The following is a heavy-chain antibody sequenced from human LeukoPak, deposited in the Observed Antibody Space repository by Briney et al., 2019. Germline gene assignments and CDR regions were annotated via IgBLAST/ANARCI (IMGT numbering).Heavy chain of an antibody. CDR3: ATLKDSVTTFDN. V-gene: IGHV3-7*01. J-gene: IGHJ4*02. D-gene: IGHD4-17*01. CDR1: GFIFSSRW. Sequence: QSGGSLRLSCAASGFIFSSRWMSWVRQAPGKGLEWVASINQGGNDKRHADSVKGRFTISRDNAKNSLSLQLSSPGAEDTAVYYCATLKDSVTTFDNWGQGTLVTVSS. CDR2: INQGGNDK.